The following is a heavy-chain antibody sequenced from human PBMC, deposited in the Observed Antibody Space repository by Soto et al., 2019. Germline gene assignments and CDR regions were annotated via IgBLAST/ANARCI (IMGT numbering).Heavy chain of an antibody. CDR3: ARVGGD. CDR2: IYYGGST. D-gene: IGHD1-26*01. CDR1: GSSISNYY. Sequence: SETLSLTCTVSGSSISNYYRAWIRQPPGKGLEWIGYIYYGGSTYDNPSLKGRVAISVDKSKNQFSLKLSSMTAADTAFYYCARVGGDWGQGTLVTVSS. J-gene: IGHJ4*02. V-gene: IGHV4-59*01.